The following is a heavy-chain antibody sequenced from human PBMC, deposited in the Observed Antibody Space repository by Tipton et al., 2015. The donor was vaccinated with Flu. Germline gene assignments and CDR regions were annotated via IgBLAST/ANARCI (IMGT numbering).Heavy chain of an antibody. CDR3: ARRGSSGWSFFFDY. V-gene: IGHV4-38-2*01. CDR1: GDSIGSPYF. J-gene: IGHJ4*02. CDR2: IYYSGNT. Sequence: TLSLTCSVSGDSIGSPYFWGWIRRPPGKGLEWIGTIYYSGNTYYNPSLKSRVTISVDTSKNQFSLNLSSATAADTAVYYCARRGSSGWSFFFDYWGQGTLVTVSS. D-gene: IGHD6-19*01.